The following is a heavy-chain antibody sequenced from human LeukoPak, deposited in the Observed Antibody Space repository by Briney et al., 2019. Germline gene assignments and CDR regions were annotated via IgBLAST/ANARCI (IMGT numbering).Heavy chain of an antibody. V-gene: IGHV3-53*01. D-gene: IGHD6-13*01. Sequence: GGSLGLSCAASGFTVSNTYMSWVRQAPGRGLEWVSVIYSGGSTYYADSVKGRFTISRDNSKNTLYLQMNSLRAEDAAVYYCAKEDQQLAGNLDYWGQGTLVTVSS. CDR1: GFTVSNTY. CDR3: AKEDQQLAGNLDY. J-gene: IGHJ4*02. CDR2: IYSGGST.